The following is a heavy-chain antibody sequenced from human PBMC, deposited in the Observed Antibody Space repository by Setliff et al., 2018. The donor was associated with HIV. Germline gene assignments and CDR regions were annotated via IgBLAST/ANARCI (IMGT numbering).Heavy chain of an antibody. CDR1: GGSINGHS. D-gene: IGHD3-3*01. J-gene: IGHJ4*02. CDR3: ARTTVRDFGLVITNFDQ. CDR2: IDHSETT. Sequence: SETLSLTCTVSGGSINGHSWSWIRQPPGKVLEWIGYIDHSETTNYNPSLKSRLTISIDTSKTQFSLNLSSVTAADTAVYYCARTTVRDFGLVITNFDQGGLGTLVTVSS. V-gene: IGHV4-59*11.